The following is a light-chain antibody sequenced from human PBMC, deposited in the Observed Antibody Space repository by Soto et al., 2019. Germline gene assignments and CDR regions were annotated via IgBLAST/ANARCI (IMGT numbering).Light chain of an antibody. J-gene: IGLJ2*01. CDR2: GNS. CDR1: SSNIGAGYD. CDR3: QSYDSSLSGYVV. V-gene: IGLV1-40*01. Sequence: QSVLTQPPSVSGAPGQRVTISCTGSSSNIGAGYDVHWYQQLPGTAPKLLIYGNSNRPSGVPDRFSGSKSGTSASLAITGLQAEDEAYYCCQSYDSSLSGYVVFGGGTKLTVL.